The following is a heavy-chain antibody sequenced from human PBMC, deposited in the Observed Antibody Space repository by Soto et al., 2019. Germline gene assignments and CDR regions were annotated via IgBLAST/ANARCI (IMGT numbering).Heavy chain of an antibody. J-gene: IGHJ4*02. CDR3: ASLEYSSSTRFDY. CDR1: GGTFSSYT. CDR2: IIPILGIA. D-gene: IGHD6-6*01. Sequence: ASVKVSCKASGGTFSSYTISWVRQAPGQGLEWMGRIIPILGIASYAQKFQGRVTITADKSTSTAYMELSSLRSEDTAVYYCASLEYSSSTRFDYWGQGTLVTVSS. V-gene: IGHV1-69*02.